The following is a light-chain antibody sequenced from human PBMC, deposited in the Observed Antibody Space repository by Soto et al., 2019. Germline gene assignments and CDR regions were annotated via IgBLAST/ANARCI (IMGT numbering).Light chain of an antibody. V-gene: IGKV3-20*01. Sequence: IVLTQSPGTLSLSPGERATLSCRASQSVTSSYLAWYQQKPGQAPRLLIYGASTRATGIPDRFSGSGSGTELTLTISGLEPEDFGVSSCQLYDSSPRYTFGQGTKLEIK. J-gene: IGKJ2*01. CDR3: QLYDSSPRYT. CDR1: QSVTSSY. CDR2: GAS.